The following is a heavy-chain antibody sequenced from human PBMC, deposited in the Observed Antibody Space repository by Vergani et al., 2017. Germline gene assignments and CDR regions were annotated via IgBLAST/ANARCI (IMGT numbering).Heavy chain of an antibody. Sequence: QAQLQESGPGLVKPSETLSLTCHVYGGSFSGYYWSWIRQPPGKGLEWIGEINHSGSTNYNPSLKSRVTISVDTSKNQFSLKLSSVTAADTAMYYCARDTFHFDSENYDDVFDSWGQGTMVTVSS. D-gene: IGHD3-16*01. CDR2: INHSGST. J-gene: IGHJ3*02. V-gene: IGHV4-34*10. CDR3: ARDTFHFDSENYDDVFDS. CDR1: GGSFSGYY.